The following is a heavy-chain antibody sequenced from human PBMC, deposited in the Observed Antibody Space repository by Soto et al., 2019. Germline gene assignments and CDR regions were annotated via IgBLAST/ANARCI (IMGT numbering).Heavy chain of an antibody. CDR3: TTRDDAGSCSGGSCSFDY. CDR2: IKSKTDGGTT. J-gene: IGHJ4*02. V-gene: IGHV3-15*01. Sequence: EVQLVESGGGLVKPGGSLRLSCAASGFTFSNAWMSWVRQAPGKGLEWVGRIKSKTDGGTTDYAEPVKGRFTISRDDSKNTLYLQMNSLKTEDTAVYYCTTRDDAGSCSGGSCSFDYWGQGTLVTVSS. CDR1: GFTFSNAW. D-gene: IGHD2-15*01.